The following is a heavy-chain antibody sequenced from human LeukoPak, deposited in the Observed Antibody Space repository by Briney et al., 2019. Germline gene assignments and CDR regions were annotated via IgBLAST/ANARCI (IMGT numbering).Heavy chain of an antibody. CDR1: GGSISSYY. CDR2: IYYSGST. Sequence: SETLSLTCTVSGGSISSYYWSWIRQPPGEGLEWIGYIYYSGSTNYNPSLKSRVTISVDTSKSQFSLKLSSVTAADTAVYYCARVRAMDNFDYWGQGTLVTVSS. CDR3: ARVRAMDNFDY. V-gene: IGHV4-59*08. J-gene: IGHJ4*02. D-gene: IGHD5-18*01.